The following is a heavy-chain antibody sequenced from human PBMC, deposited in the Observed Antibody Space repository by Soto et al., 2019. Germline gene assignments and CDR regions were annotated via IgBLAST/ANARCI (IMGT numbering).Heavy chain of an antibody. V-gene: IGHV1-69*12. J-gene: IGHJ3*02. CDR3: AREGYYDSSVPQTDAFDI. CDR2: IIPIFGTA. Sequence: QVQLVQSGAEVKKPGSSVKVSCKASGGTFSSYAISWVRQAPGQGLEWMGGIIPIFGTANYAQKFQGRVTITADESTSKGYMELSSLRSEDTAVYYCAREGYYDSSVPQTDAFDIWGQGTMVTVSS. CDR1: GGTFSSYA. D-gene: IGHD3-22*01.